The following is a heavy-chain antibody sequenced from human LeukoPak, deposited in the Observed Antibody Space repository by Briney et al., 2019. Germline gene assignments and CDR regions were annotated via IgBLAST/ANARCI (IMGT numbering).Heavy chain of an antibody. V-gene: IGHV3-23*01. CDR3: AKEKARYYGSGSYCHY. D-gene: IGHD3-10*01. CDR2: ISGSGGST. Sequence: GGSLRLSCAASGFTFSSYAMSWVRQAPGKGLEWVSAISGSGGSTYYADSVKGRFTIPRDNSKNTLYLQMNSLRAEDTAVYYCAKEKARYYGSGSYCHYWGQGTLVTVSS. CDR1: GFTFSSYA. J-gene: IGHJ4*02.